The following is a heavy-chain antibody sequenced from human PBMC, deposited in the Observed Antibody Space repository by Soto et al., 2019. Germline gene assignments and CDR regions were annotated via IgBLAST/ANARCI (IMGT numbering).Heavy chain of an antibody. D-gene: IGHD3-3*01. Sequence: GGSLRLSCAASGFTFRSYAMSWVRQAPGKGLEWVSAISGSGGSTYYADSVKGRLTISRDNSKNTLYLQMNSLRAEDTAVYYCANEGRITIFGVVSYYYYYMDVWGKGTTVTVSS. J-gene: IGHJ6*03. CDR1: GFTFRSYA. V-gene: IGHV3-23*01. CDR2: ISGSGGST. CDR3: ANEGRITIFGVVSYYYYYMDV.